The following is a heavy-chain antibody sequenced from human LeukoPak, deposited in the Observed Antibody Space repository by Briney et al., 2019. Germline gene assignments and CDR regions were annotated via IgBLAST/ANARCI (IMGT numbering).Heavy chain of an antibody. CDR2: IFGNGDTT. CDR3: AKRNTMVRGGPCFDY. CDR1: GFIFSTSG. D-gene: IGHD3-10*01. V-gene: IGHV3-23*01. Sequence: PGGSLRLSCAASGFIFSTSGMTWVRQAPGKGLEWVSIIFGNGDTTYYADSVKGRFTVSRDNSKDTLYLQMNDLRPDDTAIYYCAKRNTMVRGGPCFDYWGQGLLVTVSS. J-gene: IGHJ4*02.